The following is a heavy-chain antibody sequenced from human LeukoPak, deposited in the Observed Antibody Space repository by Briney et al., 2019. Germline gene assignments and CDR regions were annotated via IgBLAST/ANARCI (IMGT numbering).Heavy chain of an antibody. J-gene: IGHJ6*03. CDR1: GFTFSDSW. Sequence: GGSLRLSCAASGFTFSDSWMSWVRQAPGKGLEWVANMNQDGSAKGYVDSVKGRFTISRDNARNSLYLQMSSLRGEDAAVYSCARGGIPTGPYYYFYYMDVWGKGTAVTVSS. D-gene: IGHD3-10*01. CDR2: MNQDGSAK. V-gene: IGHV3-7*04. CDR3: ARGGIPTGPYYYFYYMDV.